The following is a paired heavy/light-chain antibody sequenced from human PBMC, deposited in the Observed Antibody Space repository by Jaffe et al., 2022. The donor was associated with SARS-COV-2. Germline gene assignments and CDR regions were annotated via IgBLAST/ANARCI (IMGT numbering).Heavy chain of an antibody. CDR2: INPNSGAT. J-gene: IGHJ4*02. CDR3: ATDRGNSFWSDYSTFEY. CDR1: GFTSTSYY. D-gene: IGHD3-3*01. V-gene: IGHV1-2*06. Sequence: QVQVVQSGAEVKKPGASVILSCKASGFTSTSYYMHWVRQAPGQGLEWMGRINPNSGATNYAQKFQGRVTMTRDTSISTAYMEVNRLGSDDTAVYYCATDRGNSFWSDYSTFEYWGQGTLVTVSS.
Light chain of an antibody. CDR3: CSYAGGSIWV. V-gene: IGLV2-23*01. J-gene: IGLJ3*02. CDR1: SSDVGNYNL. Sequence: QSALTQPASVSGSPGQSITISCTGTSSDVGNYNLVSWYQQNPGKAPKLMIFEGSKRPSGVSNRFSGSKSGNTASLTISGLQAEDEADYYCCSYAGGSIWVFGGGTKLTVL. CDR2: EGS.